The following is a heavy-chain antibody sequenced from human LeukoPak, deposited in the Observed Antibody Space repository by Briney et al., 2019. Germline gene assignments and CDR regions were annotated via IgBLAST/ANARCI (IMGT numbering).Heavy chain of an antibody. D-gene: IGHD1-1*01. CDR1: GFIFSSYS. V-gene: IGHV3-48*01. J-gene: IGHJ4*02. Sequence: PGGSLRLSCAASGFIFSSYSMNWVRQAPGKGLERISYISGGGGNIHYADSVEGRFTISRDNAKNSVYLQMNSLRAEDSAVYYCARDFNWAFDFWGQGVLVTVSS. CDR3: ARDFNWAFDF. CDR2: ISGGGGNI.